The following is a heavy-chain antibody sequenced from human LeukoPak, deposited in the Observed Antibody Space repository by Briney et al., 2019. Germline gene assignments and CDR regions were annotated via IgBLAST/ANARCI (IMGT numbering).Heavy chain of an antibody. D-gene: IGHD2-21*01. CDR3: ATALTRGGAAEGQFDY. V-gene: IGHV1-18*01. J-gene: IGHJ4*02. CDR1: GYTFTSYG. Sequence: ASVKVSCKASGYTFTSYGISWVRQAPGQGLEWMGWISAYNGNTNYAQKLQGRVTMTTDTSTSTAYMELRSLRSDDTAVYYCATALTRGGAAEGQFDYWGQGTLVTVSS. CDR2: ISAYNGNT.